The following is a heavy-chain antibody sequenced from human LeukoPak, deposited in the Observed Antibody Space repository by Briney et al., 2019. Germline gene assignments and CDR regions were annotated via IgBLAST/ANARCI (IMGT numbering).Heavy chain of an antibody. CDR1: GFTFSTYA. CDR3: ARDAHTSSGSYWGGVDYYYGLDV. V-gene: IGHV3-30*14. Sequence: GGSLRLSCAASGFTFSTYAMHWVRQAPGKGLEWVAVISYDGSNKYYADSVKGRFTISRDNSKNTLYLQMNSLRAEDTAVYYCARDAHTSSGSYWGGVDYYYGLDVWGQGTTVTVSS. J-gene: IGHJ6*02. D-gene: IGHD3-10*01. CDR2: ISYDGSNK.